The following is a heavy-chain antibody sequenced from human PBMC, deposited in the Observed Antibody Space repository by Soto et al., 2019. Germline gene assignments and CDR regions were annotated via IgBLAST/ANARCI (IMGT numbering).Heavy chain of an antibody. CDR3: ARDRGYSYGLGY. CDR2: TIPIFGTA. CDR1: GGTFSSYA. Sequence: SSVKVSCKASGGTFSSYAISWVRQAPGQGLEWMGGTIPIFGTANYAKKFQGRVTTTAAESTSTASMDLSSLRSEDTPVYYCARDRGYSYGLGYWGQGPLVTVSS. J-gene: IGHJ4*02. D-gene: IGHD5-18*01. V-gene: IGHV1-69*13.